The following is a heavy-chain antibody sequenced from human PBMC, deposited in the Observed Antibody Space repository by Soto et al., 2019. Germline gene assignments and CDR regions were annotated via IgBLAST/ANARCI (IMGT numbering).Heavy chain of an antibody. CDR1: GFTFSSYA. D-gene: IGHD3-9*01. J-gene: IGHJ4*02. CDR3: ARDRDYDILTHVPYYFDY. V-gene: IGHV3-30-3*01. CDR2: ISYDGSNK. Sequence: PGGSLRLSCAASGFTFSSYAMSWVRQAPGKGLEWVAVISYDGSNKYYADSVKGRFTISRDNSKDTLYLQMNSLRAEDTAVYYCARDRDYDILTHVPYYFDYWGQGTLVPVSS.